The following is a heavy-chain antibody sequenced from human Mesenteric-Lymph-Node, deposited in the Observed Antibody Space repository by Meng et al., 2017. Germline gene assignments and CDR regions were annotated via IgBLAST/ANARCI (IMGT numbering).Heavy chain of an antibody. Sequence: GESLKISCAASGFTFSSYSMNWVRQAPGKGLEWFSSISSSSSYIYYADSVKGRFTISRDNAKNSLYLQMNSLRAEDTAVYYCARVPQAVAGTYYFDYWGQGTLVTVSS. D-gene: IGHD6-19*01. CDR3: ARVPQAVAGTYYFDY. V-gene: IGHV3-21*01. CDR2: ISSSSSYI. CDR1: GFTFSSYS. J-gene: IGHJ4*02.